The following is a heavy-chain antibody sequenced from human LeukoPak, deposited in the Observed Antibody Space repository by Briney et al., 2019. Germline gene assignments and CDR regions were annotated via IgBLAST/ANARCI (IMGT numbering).Heavy chain of an antibody. V-gene: IGHV4-39*07. Sequence: PSETLSLTCSVSGGSISNSDYQWGWLRQAPGKGPEWIATIHHSGTTYFNPSLESRVTISVDRSKNQFSLKLSSVTAADTAVYYCAIGSASRNFGFDPWGQGTLVTVSS. CDR1: GGSISNSDYQ. D-gene: IGHD2/OR15-2a*01. CDR2: IHHSGTT. CDR3: AIGSASRNFGFDP. J-gene: IGHJ5*02.